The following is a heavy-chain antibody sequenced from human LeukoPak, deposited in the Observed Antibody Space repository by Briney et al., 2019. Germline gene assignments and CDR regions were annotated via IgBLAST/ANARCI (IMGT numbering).Heavy chain of an antibody. CDR1: GFTFSVYY. J-gene: IGHJ4*02. V-gene: IGHV3-11*04. CDR2: ISSRGNTI. CDR3: ARMVREAVFDY. Sequence: GGSLRLFCASSGFTFSVYYLSWVRQAPGKGLEWGSYISSRGNTIYYADSVERRFTISRDNANNSLYLQMTSLRAEDTAVYYCARMVREAVFDYWGQGTLVTVSS. D-gene: IGHD3-10*01.